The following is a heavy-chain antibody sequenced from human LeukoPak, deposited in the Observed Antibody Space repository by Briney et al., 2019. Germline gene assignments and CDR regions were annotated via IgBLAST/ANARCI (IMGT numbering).Heavy chain of an antibody. CDR3: ARAPYYYDSRSGIFDY. CDR1: GFTFSSYS. V-gene: IGHV3-21*01. Sequence: GRSLRLSCAASGFTFSSYSMNWVRQAPGKGLEWVSSISSSSSYIYYADSVKGRFTISRDNAKNSLYLQMNSLRAEDTAVYYCARAPYYYDSRSGIFDYWGQGTLVTVSS. D-gene: IGHD3-22*01. J-gene: IGHJ4*02. CDR2: ISSSSSYI.